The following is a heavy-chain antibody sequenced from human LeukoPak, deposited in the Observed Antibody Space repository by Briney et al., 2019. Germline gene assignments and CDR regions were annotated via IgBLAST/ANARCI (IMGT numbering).Heavy chain of an antibody. J-gene: IGHJ6*02. CDR1: GFTFSSYA. Sequence: GGSLRLSCAASGFTFSSYAMSWVREAPGKGPEWVSAISGSGGSTYYADSVKGRFTISRDNSKNTLYLQMNSLRAEDTAVYYCANGREDYYGMDVWGQGTTVTVSS. CDR2: ISGSGGST. D-gene: IGHD1-26*01. V-gene: IGHV3-23*01. CDR3: ANGREDYYGMDV.